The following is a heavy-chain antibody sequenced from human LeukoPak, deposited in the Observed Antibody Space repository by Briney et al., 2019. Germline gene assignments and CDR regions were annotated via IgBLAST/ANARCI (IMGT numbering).Heavy chain of an antibody. CDR3: AKKYNYGSGSYGYFDY. CDR2: ISGTGGST. D-gene: IGHD3-10*01. Sequence: SGGSLRLSCAASGFTFSSQAMSWVRQAPGKGLEWVSAISGTGGSTYYADSVKGRFTISRDNSKNTLYLQVNSLRAEDTAVYYCAKKYNYGSGSYGYFDYWGQGTLVTVSS. V-gene: IGHV3-23*01. J-gene: IGHJ4*02. CDR1: GFTFSSQA.